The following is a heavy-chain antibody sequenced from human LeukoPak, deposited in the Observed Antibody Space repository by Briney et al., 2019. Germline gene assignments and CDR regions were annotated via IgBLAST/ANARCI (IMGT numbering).Heavy chain of an antibody. Sequence: TGGSLRLSCAASGFTFSSYWMHWVRHAPGKGLVWVSRINSDGSSTIYADSVKGRFTISRDNAKNTLYLQMNSLRAEDTAVYYCARGTGYSSGWYNWFDPWGQGTLVTVSS. CDR2: INSDGSST. CDR3: ARGTGYSSGWYNWFDP. J-gene: IGHJ5*02. D-gene: IGHD6-19*01. V-gene: IGHV3-74*01. CDR1: GFTFSSYW.